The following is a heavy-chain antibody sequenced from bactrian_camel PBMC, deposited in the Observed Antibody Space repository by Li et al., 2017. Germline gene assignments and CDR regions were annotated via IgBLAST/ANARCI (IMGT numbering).Heavy chain of an antibody. CDR2: IYSGGGST. V-gene: IGHV3S1*01. CDR1: GYTANNYC. Sequence: HVQLVESGGGSVQAGGSLRLSCAVSGYTANNYCLAWFRQTPGKERDRVAAIYSGGGSTYYADSVKGRFTISRDNSKNTLSLQMTGLLPEDTAMYYCATRFGTLQCPSSIGSGFWGQGTQVTVS. CDR3: ATRFGTLQCPSSIGSGF. J-gene: IGHJ6*01.